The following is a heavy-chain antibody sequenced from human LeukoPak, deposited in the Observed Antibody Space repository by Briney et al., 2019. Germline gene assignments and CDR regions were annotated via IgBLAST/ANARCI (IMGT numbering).Heavy chain of an antibody. CDR1: GFTVSSNY. CDR3: AKEVAYCGGDCYSDY. CDR2: IYSGGST. Sequence: GGSLRLSCAASGFTVSSNYMSWVRQAPGKGLEWVSVIYSGGSTYYADSVKGRFTISRDNSKNTLYLQMNSLRAEDTAVYYCAKEVAYCGGDCYSDYWGQGTLVTVSS. D-gene: IGHD2-21*02. V-gene: IGHV3-53*01. J-gene: IGHJ4*02.